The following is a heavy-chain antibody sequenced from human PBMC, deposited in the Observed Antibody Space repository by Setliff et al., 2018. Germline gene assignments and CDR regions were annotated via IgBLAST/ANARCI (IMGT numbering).Heavy chain of an antibody. CDR2: ISWNSGSI. Sequence: PGGSLRLSCAASGFTFDDYAMHWVRQAPGKGLEWVSGISWNSGSIGYADSVKGRFTISRDNAKNSLYLQMNSLRAEDMALYYCATGEWSYWGQGTLVTVSS. V-gene: IGHV3-9*03. J-gene: IGHJ4*02. CDR1: GFTFDDYA. D-gene: IGHD3-10*01. CDR3: ATGEWSY.